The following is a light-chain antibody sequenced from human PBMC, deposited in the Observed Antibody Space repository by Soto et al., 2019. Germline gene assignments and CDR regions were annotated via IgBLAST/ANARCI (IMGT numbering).Light chain of an antibody. J-gene: IGKJ4*01. CDR2: GAS. Sequence: EIVLTQSPGTPSLSPGERATLSCRASQSVSSSYVARYQQKPGQAPRLLIYGASSRATGIPDRFSGSGSVTDFTVIMSRREPEDFAVYYCQRYGSSRTFGGGTKVEIK. CDR1: QSVSSSY. V-gene: IGKV3-20*01. CDR3: QRYGSSRT.